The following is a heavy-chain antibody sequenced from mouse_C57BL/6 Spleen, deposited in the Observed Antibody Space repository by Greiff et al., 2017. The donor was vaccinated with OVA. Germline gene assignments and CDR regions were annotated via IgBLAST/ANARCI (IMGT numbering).Heavy chain of an antibody. Sequence: VQLQQSGPELVKPGASVKISCKASGYAFSSSWMNWVKQRPGKGLEWIGRIYPGVGDTNYNGKFKGKATLTADKSSSTAYMQLSSLTSEDSAVYFCARTGDSSGQGFDYWGQGTTLTVSS. V-gene: IGHV1-82*01. CDR2: IYPGVGDT. CDR3: ARTGDSSGQGFDY. J-gene: IGHJ2*01. CDR1: GYAFSSSW. D-gene: IGHD3-2*02.